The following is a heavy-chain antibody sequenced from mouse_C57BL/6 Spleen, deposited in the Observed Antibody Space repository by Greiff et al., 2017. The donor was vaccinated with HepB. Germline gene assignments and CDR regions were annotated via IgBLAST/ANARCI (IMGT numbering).Heavy chain of an antibody. CDR1: GYAFSSSW. Sequence: LQESGPELVKPGASVKISCKASGYAFSSSWMNWVKQRPGKGLEWIGRIYPGDGDTNYNGKFKGKATLTADKSSSTAYMQLSSLTSEDSAVYFCARGGYVPYFDVWGTGTTVTVSS. J-gene: IGHJ1*03. D-gene: IGHD3-1*01. CDR2: IYPGDGDT. V-gene: IGHV1-82*01. CDR3: ARGGYVPYFDV.